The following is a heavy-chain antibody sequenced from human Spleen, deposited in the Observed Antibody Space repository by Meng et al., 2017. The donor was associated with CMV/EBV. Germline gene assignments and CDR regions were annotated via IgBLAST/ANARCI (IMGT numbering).Heavy chain of an antibody. J-gene: IGHJ6*02. CDR1: GFTFDNYA. V-gene: IGHV3-9*01. CDR2: ISWNSYTI. D-gene: IGHD4-11*01. CDR3: AKDMAGDYSNDLGYYHKYGMDV. Sequence: SLKISCAASGFTFDNYAIHWVRQAPGKGLEWVLGISWNSYTIGYAGSVKGRFTISRDNAKNSVYLQMNSLRPEDTALYFCAKDMAGDYSNDLGYYHKYGMDVWGQGTTVTVSS.